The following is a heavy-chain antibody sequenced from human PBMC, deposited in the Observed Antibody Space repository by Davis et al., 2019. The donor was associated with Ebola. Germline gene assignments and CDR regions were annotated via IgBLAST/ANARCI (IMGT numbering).Heavy chain of an antibody. V-gene: IGHV4-34*08. D-gene: IGHD6-25*01. CDR2: INHSGST. CDR3: ATNSSGWDFQAFDL. J-gene: IGHJ3*01. CDR1: GFIFSSYS. Sequence: ESLKISCTASGFIFSSYSMNWVRQPPGKGLEWIGEINHSGSTNCNASLKSRVTMSVDTSKNQFSLKLTSVTEADTAVYYCATNSSGWDFQAFDLWGQGTTVTVS.